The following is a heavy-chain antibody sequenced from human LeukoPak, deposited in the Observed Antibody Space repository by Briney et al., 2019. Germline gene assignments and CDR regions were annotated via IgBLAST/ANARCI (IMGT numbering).Heavy chain of an antibody. CDR2: IYYSGST. CDR1: GGSISSYY. J-gene: IGHJ4*02. Sequence: PSETLSLTCTVSGGSISSYYWSWIRQPPGKGLEWIGYIYYSGSTNYNPSLKSRVTISVDTSKNQFSLKLSSVTAADTAVYSCARALWAARPDYWGQGTLVTVSS. V-gene: IGHV4-59*01. CDR3: ARALWAARPDY. D-gene: IGHD6-6*01.